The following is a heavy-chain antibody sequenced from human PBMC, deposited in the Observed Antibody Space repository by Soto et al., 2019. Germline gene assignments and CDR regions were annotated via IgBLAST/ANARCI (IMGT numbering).Heavy chain of an antibody. V-gene: IGHV3-30*18. J-gene: IGHJ4*02. CDR2: ISYDGSTK. CDR1: GFTFSSYG. Sequence: QVQLVESGGGVVQPGKSLRLSWAGSGFTFSSYGMDWVRQAPGKGLERVAVISYDGSTKYYADSVKGRFTISRDNSKNTLYMQMSSLRADDKAVYYCAKDRMGAGVRGYFDYWGQGTLVTVSS. CDR3: AKDRMGAGVRGYFDY. D-gene: IGHD3-10*01.